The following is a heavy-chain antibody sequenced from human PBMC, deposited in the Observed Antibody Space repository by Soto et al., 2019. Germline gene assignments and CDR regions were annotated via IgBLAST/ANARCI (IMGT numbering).Heavy chain of an antibody. CDR1: GFTFSSYG. J-gene: IGHJ4*02. V-gene: IGHV3-30*18. CDR3: AKDLQSGAADY. D-gene: IGHD1-26*01. Sequence: HPGGSLRLSCAASGFTFSSYGMHWVRQAPGKGLEWVAVISYDGSNKYYADSVKGRFTISRDNSKNTLYLQTNSLRAEDTAVYYCAKDLQSGAADYWGQGTLVTVSS. CDR2: ISYDGSNK.